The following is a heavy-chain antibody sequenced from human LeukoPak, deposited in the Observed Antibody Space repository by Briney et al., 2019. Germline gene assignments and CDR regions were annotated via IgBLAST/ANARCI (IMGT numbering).Heavy chain of an antibody. CDR2: ISYDGSNK. CDR3: ASNPYRYSGSPFAFDI. V-gene: IGHV3-30*04. Sequence: GGSLRLSCAASGFTFGSYAMHWVRQAPGKGLEWVPVISYDGSNKYYADSVKGRFTISRDNSKNTLYLQMNSLRAEDTAVYYCASNPYRYSGSPFAFDIWGQGTMVTVSS. CDR1: GFTFGSYA. J-gene: IGHJ3*02. D-gene: IGHD1-26*01.